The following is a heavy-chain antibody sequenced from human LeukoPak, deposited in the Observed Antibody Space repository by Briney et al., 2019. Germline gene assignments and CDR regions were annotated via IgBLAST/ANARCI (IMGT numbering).Heavy chain of an antibody. J-gene: IGHJ4*02. CDR1: GFSISSDYY. V-gene: IGHV4-59*12. CDR3: ARGKAAAGKPNSGYFDY. Sequence: SETLSLTCTVSGFSISSDYYWGWIRQPPGKGLEWIGYIYYSGSTNYNPSLKSRVTISVDTSKNQFSLKLSSVTAADTAVYYCARGKAAAGKPNSGYFDYWGQGTLVTVSS. CDR2: IYYSGST. D-gene: IGHD6-13*01.